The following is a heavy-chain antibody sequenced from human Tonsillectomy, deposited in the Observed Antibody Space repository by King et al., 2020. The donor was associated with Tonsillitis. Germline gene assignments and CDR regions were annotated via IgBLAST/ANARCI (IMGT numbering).Heavy chain of an antibody. CDR3: ARGGGDTSGHRENDY. CDR1: GVSISAYY. D-gene: IGHD3-22*01. J-gene: IGHJ4*02. CDR2: IQYSGST. V-gene: IGHV4-59*01. Sequence: QLQESGPGLVKPSETLSLTCAVSGVSISAYYWSWIRQPPGKGLEWIGYIQYSGSTNYNPSLKSRVTISVTTSRDQFSLNLSSVTAADTAVYYCARGGGDTSGHRENDYWGQGTLVTVSS.